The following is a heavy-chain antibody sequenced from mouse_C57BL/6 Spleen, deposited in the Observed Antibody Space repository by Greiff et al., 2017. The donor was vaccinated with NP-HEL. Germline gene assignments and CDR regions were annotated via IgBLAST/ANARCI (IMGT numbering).Heavy chain of an antibody. J-gene: IGHJ3*01. CDR3: ARQAVVAPFAY. CDR2: INPSSGYT. D-gene: IGHD1-1*01. CDR1: GYTFTSYT. V-gene: IGHV1-4*01. Sequence: QVQLQQSGAELARPGASVKMSCKASGYTFTSYTMHWVKQRPGQGLEWIGYINPSSGYTKYNQKFKDKATLTADKSSSTAYMQLSSLTSEDSAVYYCARQAVVAPFAYWGQGTLVTVSA.